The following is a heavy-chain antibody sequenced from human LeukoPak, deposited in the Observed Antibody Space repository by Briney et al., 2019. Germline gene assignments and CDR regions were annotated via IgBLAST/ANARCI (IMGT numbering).Heavy chain of an antibody. CDR3: ARTSCSGGDCHRLNWFDP. V-gene: IGHV3-33*01. J-gene: IGHJ5*02. CDR1: GFTFSSHG. D-gene: IGHD2-15*01. CDR2: IWYDGSEK. Sequence: PGGSLRRSCATSGFTFSSHGMHWVRQAPGKGLEWVAVIWYDGSEKYYGASVEGRFTISRDNSKNTLYLQMNSLRAEDTGVYFCARTSCSGGDCHRLNWFDPWGQGTQVTVSS.